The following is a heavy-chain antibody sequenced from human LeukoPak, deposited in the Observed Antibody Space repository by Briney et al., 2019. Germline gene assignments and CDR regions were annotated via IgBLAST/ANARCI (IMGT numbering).Heavy chain of an antibody. Sequence: GGSLRLSCAASGFTFSSYAMSWVRQAPGKGLEWVSAISGSGGSTYYADSVKGRFTISRDNSKNTLYLQMNSLRAEDTAVYYCAKDQTVVVTAISEYFQHWGQGTLVTVSS. CDR2: ISGSGGST. V-gene: IGHV3-23*01. D-gene: IGHD2-21*02. CDR1: GFTFSSYA. CDR3: AKDQTVVVTAISEYFQH. J-gene: IGHJ1*01.